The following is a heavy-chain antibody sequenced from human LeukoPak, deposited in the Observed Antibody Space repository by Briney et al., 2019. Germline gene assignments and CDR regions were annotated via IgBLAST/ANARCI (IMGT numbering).Heavy chain of an antibody. CDR3: ARDYSGYYEGGHYYFDY. CDR1: GFTFSSYS. D-gene: IGHD3-22*01. V-gene: IGHV3-48*01. Sequence: GGSLRLSCAASGFTFSSYSMNWVRQAPGKGLEWVSYISSSSSTIYYADSVKGRFTISRDNAKNSLYLQMNSLRAEDTAVYYCARDYSGYYEGGHYYFDYWGQGTLVTVSS. J-gene: IGHJ4*02. CDR2: ISSSSSTI.